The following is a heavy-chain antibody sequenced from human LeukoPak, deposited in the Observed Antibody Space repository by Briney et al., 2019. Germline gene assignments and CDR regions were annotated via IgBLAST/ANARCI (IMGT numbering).Heavy chain of an antibody. D-gene: IGHD3-10*01. V-gene: IGHV3-23*01. CDR3: AKGQWFGDLSAMDA. CDR1: GFTFTTYA. Sequence: GGSLRLSCTASGFTFTTYAMSWVRQAPGKGLEWVSLTNGGGDKTYYADSVKGRFTISRDNSKNTLSLQMNSLRADDTAVYYCAKGQWFGDLSAMDAWGQGTTVTVS. J-gene: IGHJ6*02. CDR2: TNGGGDKT.